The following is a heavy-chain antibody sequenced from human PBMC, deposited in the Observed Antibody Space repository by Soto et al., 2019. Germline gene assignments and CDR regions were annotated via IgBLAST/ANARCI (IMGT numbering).Heavy chain of an antibody. Sequence: GGSLRLSCAASGFTFSSYSMNWVRQAPGKGLEWVSYISSSSSTIYYADSVKGRFTISRDNAKNSLYLQMNSLRDEDTAVYYCARDLISDFEYYGMDVWGQGTTVTVSS. CDR3: ARDLISDFEYYGMDV. CDR1: GFTFSSYS. V-gene: IGHV3-48*02. J-gene: IGHJ6*02. D-gene: IGHD3-9*01. CDR2: ISSSSSTI.